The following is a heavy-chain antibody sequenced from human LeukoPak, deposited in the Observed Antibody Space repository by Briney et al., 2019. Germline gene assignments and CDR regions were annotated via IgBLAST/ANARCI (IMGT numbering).Heavy chain of an antibody. V-gene: IGHV3-30*03. J-gene: IGHJ3*02. CDR2: ISHDGSNK. Sequence: PGGSLRLSCAASGFTFSSYSMHWVRQAPGKGLEGVAVISHDGSNKQYADPVKGRFTISRDTSKNSLYLQMTSLRGEDTAVYYCTTGTRDPDVFDIWGQGTMVTVSS. CDR3: TTGTRDPDVFDI. D-gene: IGHD6-13*01. CDR1: GFTFSSYS.